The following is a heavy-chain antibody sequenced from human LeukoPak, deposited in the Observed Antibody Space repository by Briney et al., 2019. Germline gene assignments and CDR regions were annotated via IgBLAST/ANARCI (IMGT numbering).Heavy chain of an antibody. D-gene: IGHD6-13*01. CDR2: IYPGDSDT. CDR3: ARLRATYSSSYGY. V-gene: IGHV5-51*01. CDR1: GYRFTSYW. J-gene: IGHJ4*02. Sequence: GESLKISCKHSGYRFTSYWIGWVRQMPGKGLEWMGIIYPGDSDTRYSPSFQGQVTISADKSISTAYLQWSSLKASDTAMYYCARLRATYSSSYGYWGQGTLVTVSS.